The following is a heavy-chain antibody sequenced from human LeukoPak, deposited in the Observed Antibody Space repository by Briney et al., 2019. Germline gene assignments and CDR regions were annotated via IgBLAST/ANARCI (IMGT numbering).Heavy chain of an antibody. Sequence: PGGSLRLSCAASGFTFSSYAMSWVRQAPGKGLEWVSAVGGRGDSTFYADSAKGRFTISRDNSKNTLFLQMNSLRADDTAVYFCAKDQKSIAATGYDYWGQGTLVTVSS. CDR1: GFTFSSYA. J-gene: IGHJ4*02. V-gene: IGHV3-23*01. CDR2: VGGRGDST. CDR3: AKDQKSIAATGYDY. D-gene: IGHD6-13*01.